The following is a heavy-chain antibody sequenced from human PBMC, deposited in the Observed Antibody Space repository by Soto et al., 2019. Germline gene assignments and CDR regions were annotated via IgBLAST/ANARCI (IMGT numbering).Heavy chain of an antibody. Sequence: EAQLLESGGGLVQPGGSLRLSCAASGFTFGSYAMSWVRQAPGKGLEWVSLVTYSGANTYYAGFVTGRFTISRDNSRNTLYLQMSSLRVEDTAVYYCATPSLSTGGYSSFDSWGRGTLVTVSS. V-gene: IGHV3-23*01. D-gene: IGHD1-26*01. J-gene: IGHJ4*02. CDR2: VTYSGANT. CDR3: ATPSLSTGGYSSFDS. CDR1: GFTFGSYA.